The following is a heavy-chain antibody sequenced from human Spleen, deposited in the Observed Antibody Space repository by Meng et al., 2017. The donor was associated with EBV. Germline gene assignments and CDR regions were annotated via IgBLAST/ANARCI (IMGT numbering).Heavy chain of an antibody. D-gene: IGHD2-2*01. V-gene: IGHV1-18*01. Sequence: QVQVLKAETEVQKPGASVHVSCKVSVYTCTSYGIRWVRQDPGKGLEWMGWTSAYNGNANYAQKFQGRGTMTTDTSTRTAYMELRSLRSDDTAVYYCARDYCSRNSCFPYNWFDPWGQGTLVTVSS. CDR1: VYTCTSYG. J-gene: IGHJ5*02. CDR2: TSAYNGNA. CDR3: ARDYCSRNSCFPYNWFDP.